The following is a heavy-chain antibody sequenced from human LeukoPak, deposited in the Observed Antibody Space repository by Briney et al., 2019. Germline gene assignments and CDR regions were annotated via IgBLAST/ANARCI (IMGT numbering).Heavy chain of an antibody. Sequence: SETLSLTCTVSGGSISSYYWSWIRQPPGKGLEWIGFIYYSGSTNYNPSLKSRVTISVDTYKNPFSLNLSSVTAADTAVYYCARWSGSYYWYYAFDIWGQGTMVTVSS. CDR3: ARWSGSYYWYYAFDI. D-gene: IGHD1-26*01. CDR1: GGSISSYY. CDR2: IYYSGST. V-gene: IGHV4-59*01. J-gene: IGHJ3*02.